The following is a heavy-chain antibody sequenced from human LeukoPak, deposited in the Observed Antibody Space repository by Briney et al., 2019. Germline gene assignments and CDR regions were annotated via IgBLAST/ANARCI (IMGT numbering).Heavy chain of an antibody. CDR3: AVVAAPLDAFDI. CDR2: ISYDGSNK. CDR1: GFTFSSYG. V-gene: IGHV3-30*03. J-gene: IGHJ3*02. D-gene: IGHD2-15*01. Sequence: GRSLRLSCAASGFTFSSYGMHWVRQAPGKGLEWVAVISYDGSNKYYADSVKGRFTISRDNSKNTLYLQMNSLRAEDTAVYYCAVVAAPLDAFDIWGQGTMVTVS.